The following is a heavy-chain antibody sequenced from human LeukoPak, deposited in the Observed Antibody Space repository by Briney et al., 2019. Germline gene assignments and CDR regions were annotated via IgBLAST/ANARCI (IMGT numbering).Heavy chain of an antibody. CDR2: ISGDGSTT. CDR1: GFSFSDSA. V-gene: IGHV3-74*01. D-gene: IGHD1-7*01. J-gene: IGHJ4*02. CDR3: ARDNNWNYPDY. Sequence: GGSLRLSCAASGFSFSDSAMHWVRQAPGKGLVWVSRISGDGSTTRYADSVKGRFTISRDNAKNTLVLQMSSLRAEDTAVYHCARDNNWNYPDYWGQGTLVTVSS.